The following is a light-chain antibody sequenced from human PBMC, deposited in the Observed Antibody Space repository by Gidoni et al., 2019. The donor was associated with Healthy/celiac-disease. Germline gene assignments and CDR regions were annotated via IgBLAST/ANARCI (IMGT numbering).Light chain of an antibody. CDR2: AAS. J-gene: IGKJ4*01. Sequence: DIHMTQSPSSLSASVVYRVTITCLATQSISSYLNCYQQKPGKAPKLLIYAASSLQSGVPPRFSSGGSAKDFTITISSLQHEDFATYYCQQSYSTPLTFGGXTKVEIK. V-gene: IGKV1-39*01. CDR3: QQSYSTPLT. CDR1: QSISSY.